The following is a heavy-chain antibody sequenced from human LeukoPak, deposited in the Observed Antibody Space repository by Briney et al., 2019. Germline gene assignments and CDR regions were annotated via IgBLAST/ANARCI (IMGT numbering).Heavy chain of an antibody. J-gene: IGHJ5*02. CDR3: ARNNLRGDNWFDP. V-gene: IGHV4-39*07. D-gene: IGHD3-10*01. Sequence: PSETLSLTCTVSGGSISSSSYYWGWIRQPPGKGLEWIGSIYYSGSTYYNPSLKSRVTISVDTSKNQFSLKLSSVTAADTAVYYCARNNLRGDNWFDPWGQGTLVTVSS. CDR1: GGSISSSSYY. CDR2: IYYSGST.